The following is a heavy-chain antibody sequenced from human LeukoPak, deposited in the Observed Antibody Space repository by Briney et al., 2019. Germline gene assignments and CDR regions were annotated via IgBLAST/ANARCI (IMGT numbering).Heavy chain of an antibody. CDR1: GGSISSSTYY. J-gene: IGHJ3*02. D-gene: IGHD6-19*01. CDR2: IYYSGST. Sequence: SETLSHTCTVPGGSISSSTYYWGWIRQPPGKGLEWIGTIYYSGSTYYNPSLKSRVTISVDTSKNQFSLKLSSVTAADTAVYYCARGIYSSGWYILGAFDIWGQGTMVTVSS. CDR3: ARGIYSSGWYILGAFDI. V-gene: IGHV4-39*07.